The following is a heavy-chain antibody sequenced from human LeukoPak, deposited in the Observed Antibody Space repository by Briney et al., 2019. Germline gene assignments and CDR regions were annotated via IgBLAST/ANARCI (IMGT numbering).Heavy chain of an antibody. Sequence: GGSLRLSCAASGFTVSSNYMSWVRQAPGKGLEWASVIYSGGSTYYADSVKGRFTISRDNSKNTLYLQMNSLRAEDTAVYYCARGGSGWYITYYSDYWGQGTLVTVSS. CDR3: ARGGSGWYITYYSDY. CDR1: GFTVSSNY. V-gene: IGHV3-53*01. J-gene: IGHJ4*02. D-gene: IGHD6-19*01. CDR2: IYSGGST.